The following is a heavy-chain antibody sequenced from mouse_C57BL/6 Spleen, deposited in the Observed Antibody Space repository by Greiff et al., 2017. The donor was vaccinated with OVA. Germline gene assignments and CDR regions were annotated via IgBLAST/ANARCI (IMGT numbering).Heavy chain of an antibody. J-gene: IGHJ3*01. V-gene: IGHV1-50*01. D-gene: IGHD3-2*02. CDR3: ARKGVDSSGYVGFAY. Sequence: QVQLQQPGAELVKPGASVKLSCKASGYTFTSYWMQWVKQRPGQGLEWIGEIDPSDSYTNYNQKFKGKATLTVDTSSSTAYMQLSSLTSEDSAVYYCARKGVDSSGYVGFAYWGQGTLVTVSA. CDR2: IDPSDSYT. CDR1: GYTFTSYW.